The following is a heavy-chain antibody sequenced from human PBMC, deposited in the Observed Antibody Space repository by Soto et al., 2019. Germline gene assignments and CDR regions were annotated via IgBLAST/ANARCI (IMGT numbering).Heavy chain of an antibody. D-gene: IGHD3-3*01. CDR3: ARGALYDFWSGYYD. CDR1: GFTFSSYS. V-gene: IGHV3-21*01. J-gene: IGHJ4*02. CDR2: ISSSSSYI. Sequence: SLRLSCAASGFTFSSYSMNWVRQAPGKGLEWVSSISSSSSYIYYADSVKGRFTISRDNAKNSLYLQMNSLRAEDTAVYYCARGALYDFWSGYYDWGQGTLVTVSS.